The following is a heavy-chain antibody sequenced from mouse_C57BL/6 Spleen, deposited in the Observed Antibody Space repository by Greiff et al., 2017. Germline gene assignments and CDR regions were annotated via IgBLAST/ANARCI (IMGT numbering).Heavy chain of an antibody. CDR1: GYTFTEYT. V-gene: IGHV1-62-2*01. CDR2: FYPGSGSI. D-gene: IGHD4-1*01. CDR3: ARPETGTGYFDY. Sequence: VKLMESGAELVKPGASVKLSCKASGYTFTEYTIHWVKQRSGQGLEWIGWFYPGSGSIKYNEKFKDKATLTADKSSSTVYMELSRLTSEDSAVYFCARPETGTGYFDYWGQGTTLTVSS. J-gene: IGHJ2*01.